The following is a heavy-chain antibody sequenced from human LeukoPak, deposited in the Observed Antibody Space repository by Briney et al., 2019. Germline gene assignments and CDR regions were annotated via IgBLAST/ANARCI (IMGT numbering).Heavy chain of an antibody. CDR1: GGSIRNSYYH. D-gene: IGHD3-10*01. Sequence: SETLSLTCTVSGGSIRNSYYHWGWIRQPPGKGLEWIGSIYYSGSTYYNPSLKGRAAISVDTSKNQFSLKLSSVTAADTAFYYCARGHDYYYSGRQSWFDPWGQGTLVTVSS. CDR2: IYYSGST. J-gene: IGHJ5*02. V-gene: IGHV4-39*07. CDR3: ARGHDYYYSGRQSWFDP.